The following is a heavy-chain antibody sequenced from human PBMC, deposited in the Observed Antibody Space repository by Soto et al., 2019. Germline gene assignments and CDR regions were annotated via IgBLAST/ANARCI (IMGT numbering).Heavy chain of an antibody. CDR2: ISAYNGNT. Sequence: QVQLVQSGAEVKKPGASVKVSCKASGYTFTSYGISWVRQAPGQGLEWMGWISAYNGNTNYAQKLQGRVTMTTDTSTSTAYMELRSLRSDDTAVYYSARVALYYYDSSDNWFDPWGQGTLVTVSS. J-gene: IGHJ5*02. V-gene: IGHV1-18*01. CDR1: GYTFTSYG. CDR3: ARVALYYYDSSDNWFDP. D-gene: IGHD3-22*01.